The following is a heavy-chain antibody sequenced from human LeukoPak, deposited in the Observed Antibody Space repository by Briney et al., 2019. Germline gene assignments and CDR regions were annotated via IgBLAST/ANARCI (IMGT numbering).Heavy chain of an antibody. CDR3: ASLLAGLHMGPDQPDYYYGMDV. J-gene: IGHJ6*02. CDR2: ISPYNGNT. D-gene: IGHD2-21*01. V-gene: IGHV1-18*01. CDR1: GYTFTSHD. Sequence: ASVKVSCKASGYTFTSHDISWVRQAPGQGLEWMGWISPYNGNTNYAQNLQGRVTMTTDTSTSTAYMELRSLRSYDTAVYYCASLLAGLHMGPDQPDYYYGMDVWGQGTTVTVSS.